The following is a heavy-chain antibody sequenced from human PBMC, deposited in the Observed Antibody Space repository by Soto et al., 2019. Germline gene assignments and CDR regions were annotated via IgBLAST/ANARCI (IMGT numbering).Heavy chain of an antibody. D-gene: IGHD2-15*01. CDR1: GFTFSSYA. CDR2: ISYDGSNK. J-gene: IGHJ4*02. Sequence: QVQLVESGGGVVQPGMSLRLSCAASGFTFSSYAMHWVRQAPGKGLEWVAVISYDGSNKYYADSVKGRFTISRDNSKNTLYLQMNSLRAEDTAVYYCAREPRGIVVVEAANFDYWGQGTLVTVSS. CDR3: AREPRGIVVVEAANFDY. V-gene: IGHV3-30-3*01.